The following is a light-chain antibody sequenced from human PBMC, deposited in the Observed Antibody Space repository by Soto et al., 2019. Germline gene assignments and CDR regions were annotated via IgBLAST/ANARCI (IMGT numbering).Light chain of an antibody. CDR2: GTF. V-gene: IGKV3-20*01. J-gene: IGKJ3*01. CDR1: QRVXSRF. CDR3: HQYGTAPLT. Sequence: IALTQCPCSLSLSPGDRATLSCMARQRVXSRFPAWYQQKPGSPPSLPXSGTFSMATGSPDRLSGSGSATDFTLTISRLEPEDFAVYYFHQYGTAPLTFGPGTKVDIK.